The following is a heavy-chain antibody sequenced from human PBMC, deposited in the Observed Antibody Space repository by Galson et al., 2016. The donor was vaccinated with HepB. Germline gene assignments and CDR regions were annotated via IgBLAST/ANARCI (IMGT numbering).Heavy chain of an antibody. Sequence: SVKVSCKASGYTFTNYDMNWVRQATGQGLEWMGWMNPNSGNTGYAQNFQGRVTMTRDTSISTAYMELSSLRSEETAVYFCARGGVSGNQAWREAEYWGQGSLVTVSS. CDR3: ARGGVSGNQAWREAEY. CDR2: MNPNSGNT. J-gene: IGHJ4*02. CDR1: GYTFTNYD. D-gene: IGHD4-23*01. V-gene: IGHV1-8*01.